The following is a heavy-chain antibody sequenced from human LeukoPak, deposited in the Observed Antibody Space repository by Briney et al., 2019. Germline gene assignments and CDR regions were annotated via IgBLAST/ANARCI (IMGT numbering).Heavy chain of an antibody. J-gene: IGHJ5*02. CDR2: INPNSGGT. CDR1: GYTFTGYY. CDR3: ARDGGYDSSGYYYSDDWFDP. Sequence: ASVKVSCKASGYTFTGYYMHWVRQAPGQGLEWMGWINPNSGGTNYAQKFQGRVTITRDTSISTAYMELSRLRSDDTAVYYCARDGGYDSSGYYYSDDWFDPWGQGTLVTVSS. V-gene: IGHV1-2*02. D-gene: IGHD3-22*01.